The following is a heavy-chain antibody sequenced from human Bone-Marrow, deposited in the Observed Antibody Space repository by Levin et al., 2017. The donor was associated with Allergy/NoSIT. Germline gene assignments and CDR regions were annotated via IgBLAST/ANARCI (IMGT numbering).Heavy chain of an antibody. CDR3: GRITRTGHYVDF. Sequence: SETLSLNCHVSGYSITSGFFWGWIRQSPGRRPEWVGHIYNTGTTYYNPSLQSRVTISVDTSSNQFSLNLISVTAADSAVYYFGRITRTGHYVDFWGQGVLVTVSS. D-gene: IGHD2-8*02. J-gene: IGHJ4*02. V-gene: IGHV4-38-2*01. CDR2: IYNTGTT. CDR1: GYSITSGFF.